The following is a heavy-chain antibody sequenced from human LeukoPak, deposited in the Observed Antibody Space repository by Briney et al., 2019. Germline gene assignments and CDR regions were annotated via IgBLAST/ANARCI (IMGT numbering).Heavy chain of an antibody. J-gene: IGHJ4*02. V-gene: IGHV4-39*07. CDR3: ARTRAYGGRPDY. Sequence: SETLSLTYTVSGGSISSSSYYWGWIRQPPGKGLEWIGSIYYSGSTYYNPSLKSRVTISVDTSKNQLSLKLSSVTAADTAVYYCARTRAYGGRPDYWGQGTLVTVSS. D-gene: IGHD4-23*01. CDR2: IYYSGST. CDR1: GGSISSSSYY.